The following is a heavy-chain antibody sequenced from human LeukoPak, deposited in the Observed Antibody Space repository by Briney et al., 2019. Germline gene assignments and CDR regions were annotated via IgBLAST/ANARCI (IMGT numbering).Heavy chain of an antibody. D-gene: IGHD2-2*01. V-gene: IGHV1-18*01. CDR3: ARGPIIDIVVIPAAADYYHMDV. J-gene: IGHJ6*03. Sequence: GASVKVSCKASGYTLTTYGISWVRQAPGQGLEWMGWISAYNGNTNYAQKLQGRVTMTTDSSTSTAYMELRSLRSDDTAVYYCARGPIIDIVVIPAAADYYHMDVWGKGTTVTVSS. CDR2: ISAYNGNT. CDR1: GYTLTTYG.